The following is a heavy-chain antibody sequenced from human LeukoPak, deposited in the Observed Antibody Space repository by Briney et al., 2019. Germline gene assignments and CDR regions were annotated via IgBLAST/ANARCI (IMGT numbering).Heavy chain of an antibody. CDR3: AKDSVATVVTLFDY. D-gene: IGHD5-12*01. Sequence: GGSLRLSCAASGFTFSSYAMSWVGQAPGKGLEWVSAISGSGGSTCYADSVKGRFTISRDNSKNTLYLQMNSLRAEDTAVYYCAKDSVATVVTLFDYWGQGTLVTVSS. J-gene: IGHJ4*02. CDR2: ISGSGGST. V-gene: IGHV3-23*01. CDR1: GFTFSSYA.